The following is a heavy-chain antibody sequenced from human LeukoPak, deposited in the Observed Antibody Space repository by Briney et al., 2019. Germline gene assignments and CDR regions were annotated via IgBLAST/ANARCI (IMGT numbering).Heavy chain of an antibody. Sequence: SETLSLTCAVSGYSINSAYYWGWIRQPPGKGLEWIGSIYPSGSTYYNPSLKSRVTISVDTSKNQFSLKLTSVTAADTAVYYCARLNSGSYLDDYWGQGTLVTVSS. V-gene: IGHV4-38-2*01. CDR1: GYSINSAYY. D-gene: IGHD1-26*01. CDR3: ARLNSGSYLDDY. J-gene: IGHJ4*02. CDR2: IYPSGST.